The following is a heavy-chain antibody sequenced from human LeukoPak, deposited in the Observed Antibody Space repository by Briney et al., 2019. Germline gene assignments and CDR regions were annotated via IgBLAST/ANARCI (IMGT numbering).Heavy chain of an antibody. J-gene: IGHJ4*02. CDR2: MNPNSGNT. V-gene: IGHV1-8*01. Sequence: ASVKVSCKASGYTFTSYDINWVRQATGQELEWMGWMNPNSGNTGYAQKFQGRVTMTRGTSTSTVYMELSSLRSEDTAVYSCAREIPHYYDSSGYYYGYFDYWGQGTLVTVSS. CDR3: AREIPHYYDSSGYYYGYFDY. D-gene: IGHD3-22*01. CDR1: GYTFTSYD.